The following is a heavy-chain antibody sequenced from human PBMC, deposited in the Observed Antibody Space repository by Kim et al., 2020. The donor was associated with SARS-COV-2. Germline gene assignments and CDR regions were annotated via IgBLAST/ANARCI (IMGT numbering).Heavy chain of an antibody. CDR3: ARALTRGYDGNGMDV. V-gene: IGHV4-30-2*04. D-gene: IGHD5-12*01. J-gene: IGHJ6*02. Sequence: NPSLKSRVTISVDPSKNQFSLKLSAVTAADTAVYYCARALTRGYDGNGMDVWGQGTTVTVSS.